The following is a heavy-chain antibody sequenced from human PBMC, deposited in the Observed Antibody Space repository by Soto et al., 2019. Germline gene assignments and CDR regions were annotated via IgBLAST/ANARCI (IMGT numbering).Heavy chain of an antibody. Sequence: QVQLVQSGAEVKKPGSSVKVSCKASGGTFSSYAISWVRQAPGQGLEWMGGIIPIFGTANYAQKFQGRVTITADESTSTAYMELSSLRSEDTAVYYCAGPYSGRDYYYYYGMDVWGQGTTVTVSS. D-gene: IGHD1-26*01. CDR1: GGTFSSYA. J-gene: IGHJ6*02. V-gene: IGHV1-69*01. CDR3: AGPYSGRDYYYYYGMDV. CDR2: IIPIFGTA.